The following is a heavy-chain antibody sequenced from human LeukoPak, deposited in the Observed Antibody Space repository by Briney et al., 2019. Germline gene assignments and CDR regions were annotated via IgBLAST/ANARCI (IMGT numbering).Heavy chain of an antibody. D-gene: IGHD1-1*01. CDR2: ISGSGGST. Sequence: GGSLRHSCAASGFTFSSYAMSWVRQAPGKGLEWVSAISGSGGSTYYADSVKGRFTISRDNSKNTLYLQMNSLRAEDTAVYYCAESRVTGTPYYYYYYYMDVWGKGTTVTVSS. J-gene: IGHJ6*03. CDR1: GFTFSSYA. V-gene: IGHV3-23*01. CDR3: AESRVTGTPYYYYYYYMDV.